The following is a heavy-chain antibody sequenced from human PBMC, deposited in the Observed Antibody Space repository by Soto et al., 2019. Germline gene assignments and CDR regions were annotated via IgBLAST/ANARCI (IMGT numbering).Heavy chain of an antibody. CDR3: ASRPYGSGSFYYYYAMDV. CDR1: GGSFSGYH. J-gene: IGHJ6*02. CDR2: IHQSGST. V-gene: IGHV4-34*01. D-gene: IGHD3-10*01. Sequence: PSETLSLTCAVYGGSFSGYHWNWIRQPPGKGLEWIGDIHQSGSTSYNPSLKSRVTFSVDTSKNQFSLNLRSVTAADTAVYYCASRPYGSGSFYYYYAMDVWGQGTRVTVSS.